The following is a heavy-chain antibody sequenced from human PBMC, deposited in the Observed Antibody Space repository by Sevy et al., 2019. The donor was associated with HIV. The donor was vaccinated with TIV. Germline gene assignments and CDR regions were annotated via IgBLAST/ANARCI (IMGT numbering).Heavy chain of an antibody. V-gene: IGHV1-69*13. Sequence: ASVKVSCKASGGTFSSYAISWVRQAPGQGLEWMGGIIPIFGTANYAQKFQGRVTITADESTSTAYMELSSLRSEDTAVYYCASSYYYDSSGYSPLTYYYYGMDVWGQGTTVTVSS. D-gene: IGHD3-22*01. J-gene: IGHJ6*02. CDR1: GGTFSSYA. CDR3: ASSYYYDSSGYSPLTYYYYGMDV. CDR2: IIPIFGTA.